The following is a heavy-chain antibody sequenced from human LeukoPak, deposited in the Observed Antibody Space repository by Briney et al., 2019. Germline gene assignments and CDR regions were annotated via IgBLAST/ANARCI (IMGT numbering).Heavy chain of an antibody. CDR3: ARVSLGNNYGSGSYDY. D-gene: IGHD3-10*01. V-gene: IGHV3-30*03. CDR2: ISYAGSSK. CDR1: GFSFSSYG. Sequence: PGRSLRLSCAASGFSFSSYGMHWVRQAPGKGLEWVAVISYAGSSKLYADSVKGRFTLSRDNAENSLYLQMSSLRAEDTAVYYCARVSLGNNYGSGSYDYWGQGTLVTVSS. J-gene: IGHJ4*02.